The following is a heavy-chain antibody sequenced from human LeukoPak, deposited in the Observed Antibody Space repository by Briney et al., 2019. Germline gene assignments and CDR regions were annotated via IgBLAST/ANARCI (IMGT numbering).Heavy chain of an antibody. V-gene: IGHV3-66*01. D-gene: IGHD6-19*01. CDR3: ARDRGSGSGWYYDAFDI. CDR1: GLTVSSNY. CDR2: IYSGGST. Sequence: GGSLRLSCAASGLTVSSNYMSWVRQAPGKGLERVSVIYSGGSTYYADSVKGRFTVSRDNSKNTLYLQMNSLRADDTAVYYCARDRGSGSGWYYDAFDIWGQGTMVTVSS. J-gene: IGHJ3*02.